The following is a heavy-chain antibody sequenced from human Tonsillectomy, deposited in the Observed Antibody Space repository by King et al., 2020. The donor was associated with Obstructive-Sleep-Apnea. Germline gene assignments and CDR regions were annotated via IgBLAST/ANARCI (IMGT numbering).Heavy chain of an antibody. J-gene: IGHJ5*02. CDR3: ARGSGAADVNWFDP. V-gene: IGHV4-34*01. CDR1: GGSFSDYY. D-gene: IGHD6-13*01. Sequence: VQLQQWGAGLLKPSETLSLTCAVYGGSFSDYYWSWIRQPPGKGLEWIGEINHSGSTNYNPSLKSRVTISVDMSKNQFSLKLTSGTAADTAVYYCARGSGAADVNWFDPWGQGALVTVSS. CDR2: INHSGST.